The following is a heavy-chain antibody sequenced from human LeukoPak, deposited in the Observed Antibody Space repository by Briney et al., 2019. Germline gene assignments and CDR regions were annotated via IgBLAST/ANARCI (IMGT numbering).Heavy chain of an antibody. CDR2: ISLNSGGT. CDR3: RGVYGSGSSGFFHY. J-gene: IGHJ4*02. D-gene: IGHD3-10*01. Sequence: SVKVPCKASGYTFTGYYMHWVRQAPGQGREWMGWISLNSGGTNYPQKLQGRVTMTSGTANSTVYIELSRLRSDDTAASYCRGVYGSGSSGFFHYWAQETLVPVP. CDR1: GYTFTGYY. V-gene: IGHV1-2*02.